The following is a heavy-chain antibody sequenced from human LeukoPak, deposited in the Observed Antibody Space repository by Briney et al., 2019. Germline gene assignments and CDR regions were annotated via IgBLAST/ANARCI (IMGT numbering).Heavy chain of an antibody. CDR3: ARRRRAARGAFDI. CDR2: INHSGST. CDR1: GGSFSGYY. V-gene: IGHV4-34*01. J-gene: IGHJ3*02. D-gene: IGHD2-15*01. Sequence: SETLSLTCAVYGGSFSGYYWSWIRQPPGKGLEWIGEINHSGSTNYNPSLKSRVTISVDTSKNQFSLKLCSVTAADTAVYYCARRRRAARGAFDIWGQGTLVTVSS.